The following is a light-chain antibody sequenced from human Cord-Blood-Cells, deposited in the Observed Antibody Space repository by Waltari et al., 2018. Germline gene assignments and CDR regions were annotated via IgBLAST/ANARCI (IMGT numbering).Light chain of an antibody. CDR1: QSVLYSSHNKNY. J-gene: IGKJ1*01. Sequence: DIVMTQSPDSLAVSLGERATINCKSSQSVLYSSHNKNYLAWYHEKHGQPPRLLIYWACTRESGVPDRFSGSGSGTDFTLTISSLQAEDVAVYYCQQYYSTPWTFGQGTKVEIK. CDR3: QQYYSTPWT. CDR2: WAC. V-gene: IGKV4-1*01.